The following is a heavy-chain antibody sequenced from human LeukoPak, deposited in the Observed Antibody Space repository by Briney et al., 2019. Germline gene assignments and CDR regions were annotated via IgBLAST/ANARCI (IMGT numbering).Heavy chain of an antibody. D-gene: IGHD6-19*01. CDR3: ARDVRAGRGDY. Sequence: SETLSLTCSVSGYSIRSGYYWGWIRQPPGKGLEWIGSIYHSGSTHYNSSLKSRVTISVDMSKNQFSLKLSSVSAADTAVYYCARDVRAGRGDYWGQGTLVTVSS. CDR2: IYHSGST. CDR1: GYSIRSGYY. V-gene: IGHV4-38-2*02. J-gene: IGHJ4*02.